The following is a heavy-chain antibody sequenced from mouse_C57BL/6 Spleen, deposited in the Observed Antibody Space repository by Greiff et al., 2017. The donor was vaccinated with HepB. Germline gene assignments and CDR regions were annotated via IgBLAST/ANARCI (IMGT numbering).Heavy chain of an antibody. CDR1: GYTFTDYY. J-gene: IGHJ1*03. V-gene: IGHV1-76*01. Sequence: VQLQQSGAELVRPGASVKLSCKASGYTFTDYYINWVKQRPGQGLEWIARIYPGSGNTYYNEKFKGKATLTAEKSSSTAYMQLSSLTSEDSAVYFCARYRYYGSSYFDVWGTGTTVTVSS. CDR3: ARYRYYGSSYFDV. CDR2: IYPGSGNT. D-gene: IGHD1-1*01.